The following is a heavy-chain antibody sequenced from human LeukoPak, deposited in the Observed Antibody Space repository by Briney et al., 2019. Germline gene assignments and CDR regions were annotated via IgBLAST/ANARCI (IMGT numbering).Heavy chain of an antibody. CDR3: AKDSGYTSSWYFGDY. CDR2: IRYDGGNK. V-gene: IGHV3-30*02. D-gene: IGHD6-13*01. J-gene: IGHJ4*02. Sequence: PGGSLRLSCVASGFTFSSYGMHWVRQAPGRGLEWVAFIRYDGGNKYYVDSVKGRFTISKDNSKNALYLQMNSLRAEDTAVYYCAKDSGYTSSWYFGDYWGQGTLVTVSS. CDR1: GFTFSSYG.